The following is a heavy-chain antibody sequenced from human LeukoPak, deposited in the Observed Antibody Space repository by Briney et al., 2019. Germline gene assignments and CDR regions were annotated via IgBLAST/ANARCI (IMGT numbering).Heavy chain of an antibody. CDR3: AKPISGGLAVTADWFHP. CDR2: INANSGTT. Sequence: PGGSLRLSCAASGFTFSTHAMTWVRQPPGKGLEWVSTINANSGTTSYAASVRGRFTISRDNSKNTLYLQLNNLRADDTATYYCAKPISGGLAVTADWFHPWGQGTLVVVSS. V-gene: IGHV3-23*01. J-gene: IGHJ5*01. D-gene: IGHD6-19*01. CDR1: GFTFSTHA.